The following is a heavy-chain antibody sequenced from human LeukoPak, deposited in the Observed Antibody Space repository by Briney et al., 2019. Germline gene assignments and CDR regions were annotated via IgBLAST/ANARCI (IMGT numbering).Heavy chain of an antibody. CDR3: AREGPRYEIDY. D-gene: IGHD5-12*01. J-gene: IGHJ4*02. CDR2: ISYDGSNK. CDR1: GFTFSSYA. Sequence: PGGSLRLSCAASGFTFSSYAMHWVRQAPGKGLEWVAVISYDGSNKYYADSVKGRFTISRDNSKNTLYLQMNSLRAEDTAVYYCAREGPRYEIDYWGQGTLVTVSS. V-gene: IGHV3-30-3*01.